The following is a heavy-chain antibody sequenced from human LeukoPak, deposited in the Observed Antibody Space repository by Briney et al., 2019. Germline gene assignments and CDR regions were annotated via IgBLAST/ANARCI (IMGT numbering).Heavy chain of an antibody. J-gene: IGHJ4*02. Sequence: PGGSLRLSCAASGSTFSSDWMSWVRQVPGKGLEWVAKINPDGSDKYYVDSVKGRFTISRDNADNSLYLQMNSLRAEDTAMYYCATEIYWRLDHWGQGTLVTISS. CDR1: GSTFSSDW. CDR3: ATEIYWRLDH. CDR2: INPDGSDK. D-gene: IGHD5-12*01. V-gene: IGHV3-7*01.